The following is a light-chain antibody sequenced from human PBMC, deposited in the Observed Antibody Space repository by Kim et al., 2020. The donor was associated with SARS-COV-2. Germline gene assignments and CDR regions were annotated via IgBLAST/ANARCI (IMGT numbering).Light chain of an antibody. CDR2: GAS. CDR3: QQYSSSQGS. J-gene: IGKJ4*01. CDR1: QSVTSSY. V-gene: IGKV3-20*01. Sequence: LSPGERATLYCGASQSVTSSYLAWYQHKPGQAPRLLIYGASSRATGIADRFSGSGYGTDFTLTISRLEPEDYAVYYCQQYSSSQGSFGGGTKLEI.